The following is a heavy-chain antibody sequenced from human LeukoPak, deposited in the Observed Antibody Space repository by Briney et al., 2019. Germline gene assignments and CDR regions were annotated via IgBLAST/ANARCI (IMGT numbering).Heavy chain of an antibody. Sequence: PGGSLRLSCAASGFTFSSYAMSWVRQXPXXXXXXXXAISGSSGSTYYADSVKGRFTISRDNSKNTLYLQMNSLRAEDTAVYYCAKDYDILTGSEYWGQGTLVTVSS. CDR3: AKDYDILTGSEY. D-gene: IGHD3-9*01. CDR2: ISGSSGST. V-gene: IGHV3-23*01. J-gene: IGHJ4*02. CDR1: GFTFSSYA.